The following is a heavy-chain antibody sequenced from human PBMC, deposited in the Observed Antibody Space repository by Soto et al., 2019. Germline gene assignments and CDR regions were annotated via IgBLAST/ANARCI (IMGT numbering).Heavy chain of an antibody. CDR3: ANGRAGAGSLTRRVDF. V-gene: IGHV3-23*01. CDR1: GFTFNNYA. J-gene: IGHJ4*02. Sequence: EVQLLESGGGLVQPGGSLRLSCAASGFTFNNYAMTWVRQAPGKGLEWVSAISGGGDTTSYADSVKGRFTVSRDGSKNTLYLQMSSLRDETTFLYCGANGRAGAGSLTRRVDFWGQGTLVTVSS. D-gene: IGHD3-10*01. CDR2: ISGGGDTT.